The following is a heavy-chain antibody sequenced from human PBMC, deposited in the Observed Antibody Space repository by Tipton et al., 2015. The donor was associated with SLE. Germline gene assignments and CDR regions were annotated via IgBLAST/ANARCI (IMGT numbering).Heavy chain of an antibody. V-gene: IGHV4-39*07. Sequence: GLVKPSETLSLTCVVSGGSISSSSYYWGWIRQPPGKGLEWIGRIYYSGSSYYNPSLKSRVTISVDTSKNQFSLKLSSVTAADTAVYYCARDPNGGYGSFDYWGLGALVTVSS. CDR3: ARDPNGGYGSFDY. CDR1: GGSISSSSYY. J-gene: IGHJ4*02. CDR2: IYYSGSS. D-gene: IGHD7-27*01.